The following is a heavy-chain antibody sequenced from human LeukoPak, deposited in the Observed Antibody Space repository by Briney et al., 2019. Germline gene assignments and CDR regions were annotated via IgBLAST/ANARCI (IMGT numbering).Heavy chain of an antibody. V-gene: IGHV3-48*03. CDR1: GFTFSSYE. CDR3: ARGSIKRWLLTPNSYYFDY. CDR2: ISSSGSTI. J-gene: IGHJ4*02. Sequence: PEGSLRLSCAASGFTFSSYEMNWVRQAPGKGLEWVSYISSSGSTIYYADSVKGRFTISRDNAKNSLYLQMNSLRAEDTAVYYCARGSIKRWLLTPNSYYFDYWGQGTLVTVSS. D-gene: IGHD3-9*01.